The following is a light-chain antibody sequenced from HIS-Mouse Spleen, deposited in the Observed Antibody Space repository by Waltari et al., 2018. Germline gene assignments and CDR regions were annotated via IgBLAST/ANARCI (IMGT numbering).Light chain of an antibody. Sequence: SYELTPPPSVSVSPGQTARITCFGDALPKKYAYWYQQKSGKAPVLVIYEDSKRPSGIPERFSGSSSGTMATLTISGAQVEDEADYYCYSTDSSGNHRVFGGGTKLTVL. V-gene: IGLV3-10*01. CDR1: ALPKKY. CDR2: EDS. CDR3: YSTDSSGNHRV. J-gene: IGLJ2*01.